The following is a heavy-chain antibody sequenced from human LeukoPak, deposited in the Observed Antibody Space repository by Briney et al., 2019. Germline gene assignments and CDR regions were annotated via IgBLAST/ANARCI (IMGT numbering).Heavy chain of an antibody. D-gene: IGHD3-22*01. CDR2: IRYDGSNK. Sequence: QPGGSLRLSCAASGFTFSSYGMHWVRQAPGKGLEWVAFIRYDGSNKYYADSVKGRFTISRDNSKNTLYLQMNSLRAEDTAVYYCARDSFSDSSGSYAFDIWGQGTMVTVSS. CDR3: ARDSFSDSSGSYAFDI. V-gene: IGHV3-30*02. CDR1: GFTFSSYG. J-gene: IGHJ3*02.